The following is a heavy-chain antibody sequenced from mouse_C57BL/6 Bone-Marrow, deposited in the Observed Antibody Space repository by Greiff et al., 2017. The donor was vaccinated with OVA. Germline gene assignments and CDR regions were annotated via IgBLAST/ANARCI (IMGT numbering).Heavy chain of an antibody. CDR3: TGYYGSSYGYIDV. CDR2: ISSGGDYI. Sequence: EVQLQESGEGLVKPGGSLKLSCAASGFTFSSYAMSWVRQTPEKRLEWVAYISSGGDYIYYADTVKGRFTISRDNARNTLYLQMSSLKSEDTAMYYCTGYYGSSYGYIDVWGTGTTVTVSS. V-gene: IGHV5-9-1*02. CDR1: GFTFSSYA. D-gene: IGHD1-1*01. J-gene: IGHJ1*03.